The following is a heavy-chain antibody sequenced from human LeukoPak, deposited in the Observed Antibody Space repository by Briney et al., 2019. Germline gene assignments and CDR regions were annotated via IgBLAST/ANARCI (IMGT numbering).Heavy chain of an antibody. Sequence: GASVKVSCKASGYTSTSYYMHWVRQAPGQGLEWMGIINPSGGSTSYAQKFQGRVTMTRDTSTSTVYMELSSLRSEDTAVYYCARSRAFWSGYSIPDGYWGQGTLVTVSS. CDR1: GYTSTSYY. CDR2: INPSGGST. V-gene: IGHV1-46*01. CDR3: ARSRAFWSGYSIPDGY. D-gene: IGHD3-3*01. J-gene: IGHJ4*02.